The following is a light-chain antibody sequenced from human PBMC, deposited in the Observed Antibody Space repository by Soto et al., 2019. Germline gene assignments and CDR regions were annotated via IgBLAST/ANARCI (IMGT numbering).Light chain of an antibody. CDR3: SSYISSSSSVV. V-gene: IGLV2-18*02. CDR2: EVS. J-gene: IGLJ2*01. Sequence: QSALTQPPSVSGSPGQSVTISCTGSSSDVGSNNRVSWYQQPPGTAPKFIIYEVSNRPSGVPDRFSGSKSGNTASLTISGLQAEEEADYYGSSYISSSSSVVFGGGTKLTVL. CDR1: SSDVGSNNR.